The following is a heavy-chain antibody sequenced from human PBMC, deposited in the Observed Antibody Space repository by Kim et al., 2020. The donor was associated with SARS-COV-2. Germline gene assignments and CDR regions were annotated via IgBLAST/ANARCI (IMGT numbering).Heavy chain of an antibody. J-gene: IGHJ6*02. Sequence: RIDYAAAVKGRFTSSRDAAKNSLYLQMSSLRAEDTALYYCTKDLIPGGADVWGQGTTVTVSS. CDR3: TKDLIPGGADV. CDR2: RI. V-gene: IGHV3-9*01. D-gene: IGHD2-21*01.